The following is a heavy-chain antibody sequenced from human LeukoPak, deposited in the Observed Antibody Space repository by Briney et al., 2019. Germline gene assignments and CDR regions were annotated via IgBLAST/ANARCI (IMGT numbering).Heavy chain of an antibody. CDR3: ARPIAAAGTDNRWFDP. CDR1: GYSISSGYY. J-gene: IGHJ5*02. Sequence: PSETLSLTCTVSGYSISSGYYWGWIRQPPGKGLEWIGSIYHSGSTYYNPSLKSRVTISVDTSKNQFSLKLSSVTAADTAVYYCARPIAAAGTDNRWFDPWGQGTLVTVSS. V-gene: IGHV4-38-2*02. D-gene: IGHD6-13*01. CDR2: IYHSGST.